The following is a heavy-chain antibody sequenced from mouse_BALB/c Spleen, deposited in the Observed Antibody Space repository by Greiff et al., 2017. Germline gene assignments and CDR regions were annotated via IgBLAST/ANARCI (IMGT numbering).Heavy chain of an antibody. J-gene: IGHJ2*01. CDR2: IYPGDGDT. V-gene: IGHV1-82*01. D-gene: IGHD1-1*01. CDR3: ARGGYGSSYYFDY. CDR1: GYAFSSSW. Sequence: VQLQQSGPELVKPGASVKISCKASGYAFSSSWMNWVKQRPGQGLEWIGRIYPGDGDTNYNGKFKGKATLTADKSSSTAYMQLSSLTSVDSAVYFCARGGYGSSYYFDYWGQGTTLTVSS.